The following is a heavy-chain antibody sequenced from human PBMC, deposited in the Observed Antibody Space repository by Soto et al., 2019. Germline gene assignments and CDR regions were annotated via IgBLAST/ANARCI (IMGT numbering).Heavy chain of an antibody. D-gene: IGHD3-22*01. V-gene: IGHV3-48*02. CDR3: ARDLRYYYDSSGYYSGAYNWFDP. CDR1: GFTFSSYS. J-gene: IGHJ5*02. CDR2: ISSSSSTI. Sequence: PGGSLRLSCAASGFTFSSYSMNWVRQAPGKGLEWVSYISSSSSTIYYADSVKGRFTISRDNAKNSLYLQMNCLRDEDTAVYYCARDLRYYYDSSGYYSGAYNWFDPWGQGTLVTVSS.